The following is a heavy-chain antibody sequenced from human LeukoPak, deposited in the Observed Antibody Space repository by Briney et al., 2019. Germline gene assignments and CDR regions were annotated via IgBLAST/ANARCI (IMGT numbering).Heavy chain of an antibody. CDR2: TSDSGDI. V-gene: IGHV4-59*02. J-gene: IGHJ4*02. CDR3: ARWYDSGHYFDS. Sequence: NPSETLSLTCTVTGGSVRNYYWNWMRQPPGRGLEWIGYTSDSGDIYYNPSLKSRVTISVDTSKNQFSLTLTSMTAADTAVYSCARWYDSGHYFDSWGRGTPVTVSS. D-gene: IGHD6-19*01. CDR1: GGSVRNYY.